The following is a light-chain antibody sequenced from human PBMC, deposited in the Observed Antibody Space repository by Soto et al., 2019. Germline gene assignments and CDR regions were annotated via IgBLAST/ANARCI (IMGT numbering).Light chain of an antibody. Sequence: QSALTQPASVSGSPGQSITISCTGTSSDVGSYNFVSWYQHHAGTAPKLIIYQVTNRPSGVSDRFSASKSGDTASLTISGLQAEYEAIYYCSSYTGFSTDILFGGGTKLTVL. V-gene: IGLV2-14*01. CDR1: SSDVGSYNF. J-gene: IGLJ2*01. CDR2: QVT. CDR3: SSYTGFSTDIL.